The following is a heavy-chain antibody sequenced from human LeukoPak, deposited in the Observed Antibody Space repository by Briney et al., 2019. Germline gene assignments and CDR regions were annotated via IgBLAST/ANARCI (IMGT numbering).Heavy chain of an antibody. V-gene: IGHV1-18*01. D-gene: IGHD5-12*01. CDR1: GDSFTSFG. CDR3: ASDSGYSGYDYAH. CDR2: ISAYNGNT. J-gene: IGHJ4*02. Sequence: GASVKVSCKASGDSFTSFGISWVRQAPGQGLEWMGWISAYNGNTNSAQKLQGRVTMTTDTSTSTAYMGLRSLRSDDTAVYYCASDSGYSGYDYAHWGQGTLVTVSS.